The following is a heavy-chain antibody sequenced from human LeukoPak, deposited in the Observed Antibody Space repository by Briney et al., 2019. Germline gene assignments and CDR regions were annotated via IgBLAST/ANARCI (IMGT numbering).Heavy chain of an antibody. J-gene: IGHJ4*02. CDR1: GYAFSSYG. Sequence: ASVKVSCKASGYAFSSYGIGWVRQAPGQGLEWMGWVGPYNRKTNYSQKFQGRVAMTTDTSTNTAYLELRTLRSDDTAVYYCARGAPRGVWNFYFDYWGQGTLVTVSS. CDR3: ARGAPRGVWNFYFDY. V-gene: IGHV1-18*01. D-gene: IGHD1-7*01. CDR2: VGPYNRKT.